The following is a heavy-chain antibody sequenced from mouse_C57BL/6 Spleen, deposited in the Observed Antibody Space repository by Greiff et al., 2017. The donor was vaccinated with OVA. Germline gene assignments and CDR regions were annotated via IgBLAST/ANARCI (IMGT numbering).Heavy chain of an antibody. CDR2: IYPGDGDT. CDR3: ARDGDGYYGYFDV. D-gene: IGHD2-3*01. Sequence: QVQLKQSGPELVKPGASVKISCKASGYAFSSSWMNWVKQRPGKGLEWIGRIYPGDGDTNYNGKFKGKATLTADKSSSTAYMQLSSLTSEDSAVYFCARDGDGYYGYFDVWGTGTTVTVSS. V-gene: IGHV1-82*01. J-gene: IGHJ1*03. CDR1: GYAFSSSW.